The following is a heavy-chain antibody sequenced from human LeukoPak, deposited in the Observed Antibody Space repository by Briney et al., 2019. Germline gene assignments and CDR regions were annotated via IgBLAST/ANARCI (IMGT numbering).Heavy chain of an antibody. Sequence: GGSLRLSCAASGFTFSGSAMHWVRQASGKGLEWVGRIRSKANSYATAYAASVKGRFTISRDDSKNTAYLQMNSLKTEDTAVYYCTRRPGGSYLDYGMDVWGPGTTVTVSS. D-gene: IGHD1-26*01. CDR2: IRSKANSYAT. J-gene: IGHJ6*02. V-gene: IGHV3-73*01. CDR3: TRRPGGSYLDYGMDV. CDR1: GFTFSGSA.